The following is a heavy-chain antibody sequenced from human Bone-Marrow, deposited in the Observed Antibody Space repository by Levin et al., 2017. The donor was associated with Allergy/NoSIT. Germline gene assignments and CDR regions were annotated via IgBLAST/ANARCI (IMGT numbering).Heavy chain of an antibody. CDR3: ARDWGIAAAGDAFDI. V-gene: IGHV3-7*04. CDR1: GFTVASYW. Sequence: GGSLRLSCAASGFTVASYWMSWVRQAPGKGLEWVANIREDGNEKNYVDSVKGRFTISRDNAKNSLYLQMDSLRAEDTAVYFCARDWGIAAAGDAFDIWGQGTMVTGSS. J-gene: IGHJ3*02. D-gene: IGHD6-13*01. CDR2: IREDGNEK.